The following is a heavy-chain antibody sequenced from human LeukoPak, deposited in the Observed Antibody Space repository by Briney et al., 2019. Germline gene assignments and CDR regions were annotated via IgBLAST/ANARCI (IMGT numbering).Heavy chain of an antibody. CDR2: INHSGST. V-gene: IGHV4-34*01. Sequence: SETLSLTCAVYGGSFSGYYWSWIRQPPGKGLEWIGEINHSGSTNYNPSLKSRVTISVDTSKNQFSLKLSSVTAADTAVYYCARVFNSSGWYSMYYYYYMDVWGKGTTVTISS. J-gene: IGHJ6*03. CDR1: GGSFSGYY. D-gene: IGHD6-19*01. CDR3: ARVFNSSGWYSMYYYYYMDV.